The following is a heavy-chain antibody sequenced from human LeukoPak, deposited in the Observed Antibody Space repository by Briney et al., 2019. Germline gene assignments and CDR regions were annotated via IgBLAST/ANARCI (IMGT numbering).Heavy chain of an antibody. J-gene: IGHJ4*02. D-gene: IGHD3-16*02. CDR2: ISGSGGST. Sequence: PGGSLRLSCAASGFTFSSYAMSWVRQAPWKGLEWVSAISGSGGSTYYADSVKGRFTISRDNSKNTLYLQMNSLRAEDTAVYYCAKANRRSKAYFTFGGVIVIFDYWGQGTLVTVSS. CDR1: GFTFSSYA. V-gene: IGHV3-23*01. CDR3: AKANRRSKAYFTFGGVIVIFDY.